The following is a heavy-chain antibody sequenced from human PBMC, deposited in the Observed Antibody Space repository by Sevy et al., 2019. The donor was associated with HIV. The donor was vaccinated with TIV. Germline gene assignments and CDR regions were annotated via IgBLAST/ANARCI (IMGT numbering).Heavy chain of an antibody. J-gene: IGHJ3*02. Sequence: GGSLRLSCAASGFTFSSHWMQWVRQAPGKGLVWVSRLNYDGSYTNYADSVKGRFTISRDNAKSTLYLQMNGLRAEDTALYYCARSKVGVGDAFDIWGQGTMVTVSS. CDR1: GFTFSSHW. D-gene: IGHD3-16*01. V-gene: IGHV3-74*01. CDR2: LNYDGSYT. CDR3: ARSKVGVGDAFDI.